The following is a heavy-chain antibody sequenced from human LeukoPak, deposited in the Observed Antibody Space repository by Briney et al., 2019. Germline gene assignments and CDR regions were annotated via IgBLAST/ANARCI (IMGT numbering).Heavy chain of an antibody. CDR1: GGSISTYY. Sequence: SETLSLTCTVSGGSISTYYRSWIRQPPGKGLEWIAYIHYSGSTNYNPSLKSRVTISVDTSKKHLSLKLSSVTAADTAVYYCAKDRLPVKRDIDFWGQGTLVTVSS. J-gene: IGHJ4*02. CDR3: AKDRLPVKRDIDF. D-gene: IGHD2-21*02. CDR2: IHYSGST. V-gene: IGHV4-59*01.